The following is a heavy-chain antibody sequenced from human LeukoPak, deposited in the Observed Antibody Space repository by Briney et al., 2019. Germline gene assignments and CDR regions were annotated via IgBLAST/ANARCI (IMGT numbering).Heavy chain of an antibody. CDR2: IYYSGNT. Sequence: PSETLSLTCTVSNGSLSSYYWSWIRQPPGKGLEWIGFIYYSGNTKYNPSLKSRVTISVDTSKNQFSLKLSSVTAADTAVYYCARDGNSSGYYYVYWGQGTLVTVSS. D-gene: IGHD3-22*01. V-gene: IGHV4-59*01. J-gene: IGHJ4*02. CDR1: NGSLSSYY. CDR3: ARDGNSSGYYYVY.